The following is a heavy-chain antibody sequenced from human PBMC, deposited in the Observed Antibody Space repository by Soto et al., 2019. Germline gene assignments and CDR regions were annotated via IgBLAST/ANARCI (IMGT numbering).Heavy chain of an antibody. CDR2: TYYRSKRYN. J-gene: IGHJ4*02. Sequence: PSQTLSLTCAISGDSVSSNSAAWNWIRQSPSRGLEWLGRTYYRSKRYNDYAVSVKSRITINPDTSKNQFSLQLNSVTPEDTAVYYCARDLLGWTRSLWTAAGTGGGSFDYWGQGILVTVSS. D-gene: IGHD6-13*01. CDR3: ARDLLGWTRSLWTAAGTGGGSFDY. V-gene: IGHV6-1*01. CDR1: GDSVSSNSAA.